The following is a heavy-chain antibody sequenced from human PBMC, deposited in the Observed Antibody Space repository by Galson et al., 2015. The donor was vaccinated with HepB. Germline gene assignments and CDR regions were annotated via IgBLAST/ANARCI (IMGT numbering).Heavy chain of an antibody. D-gene: IGHD2-21*01. V-gene: IGHV1-18*04. CDR3: ARDGVALRWSQPPNWFDP. CDR2: ISVYNGNT. J-gene: IGHJ5*02. CDR1: GYTFTSHG. Sequence: SVKVSCKASGYTFTSHGINWVRQAPGQGPEWMGWISVYNGNTKYAPKLQGRVTMTTDISTNTVYMELRSLRFDDAAVYYCARDGVALRWSQPPNWFDPWGQGTRVTVSS.